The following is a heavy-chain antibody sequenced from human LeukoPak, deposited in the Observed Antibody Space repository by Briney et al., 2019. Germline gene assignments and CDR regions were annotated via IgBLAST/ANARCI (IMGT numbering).Heavy chain of an antibody. J-gene: IGHJ4*01. CDR3: AKDLSPRCTPYLDY. D-gene: IGHD2-8*01. CDR2: ISGSGGST. V-gene: IGHV3-23*01. Sequence: PGGSLRLSCAASGFTFSSYGMSWVRQAPGKGLEWVSAISGSGGSTYYADSVKGRFTISRDNSKNTLYLQMNSLRAEDTAVYYCAKDLSPRCTPYLDYWGHGTPVTVSS. CDR1: GFTFSSYG.